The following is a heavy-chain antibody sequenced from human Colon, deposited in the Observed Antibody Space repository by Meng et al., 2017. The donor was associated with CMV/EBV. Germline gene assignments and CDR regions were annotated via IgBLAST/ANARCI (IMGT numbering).Heavy chain of an antibody. J-gene: IGHJ4*02. CDR2: INSDGSST. CDR3: AREDVLLWFGELSGGIDY. CDR1: GFTFSSYW. V-gene: IGHV3-74*01. D-gene: IGHD3-10*01. Sequence: GGSLRLSCAASGFTFSSYWMHWVRQAPGKGLVWVSRINSDGSSTSYADSVKGRFTISRDNAKNTLYLQMNSLRAEDTAVYYCAREDVLLWFGELSGGIDYWGQGTLVTVSS.